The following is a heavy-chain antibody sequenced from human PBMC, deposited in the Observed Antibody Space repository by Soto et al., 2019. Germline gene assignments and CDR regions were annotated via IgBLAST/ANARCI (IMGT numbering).Heavy chain of an antibody. CDR1: GGSISSGGYS. CDR3: ARGDHYYGMDV. Sequence: SETLSLTCAVSGGSISSGGYSWSWIRQPPGKGLEWIGYIYHSGSTYYNPSLKSRVTISVDRSKNQFSLKLSSVTAADTAVYYCARGDHYYGMDVWGQGTTVTVSS. CDR2: IYHSGST. J-gene: IGHJ6*02. V-gene: IGHV4-30-2*01.